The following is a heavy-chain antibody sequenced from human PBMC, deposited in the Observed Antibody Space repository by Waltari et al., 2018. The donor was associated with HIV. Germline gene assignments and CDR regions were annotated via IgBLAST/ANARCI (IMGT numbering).Heavy chain of an antibody. J-gene: IGHJ3*02. Sequence: QVQLVESGGGVVQPGRSLRLSCAGAGFNFSSYGMHRVRQDRGKGLEWVAVIWYDGSNKYYADSVKGRLTISRDNSKNTLYLQMNSLRAEDTAVYYCARDGPWGGSGNAFDIWGQGTMVTVSS. CDR1: GFNFSSYG. CDR3: ARDGPWGGSGNAFDI. D-gene: IGHD3-10*01. CDR2: IWYDGSNK. V-gene: IGHV3-33*01.